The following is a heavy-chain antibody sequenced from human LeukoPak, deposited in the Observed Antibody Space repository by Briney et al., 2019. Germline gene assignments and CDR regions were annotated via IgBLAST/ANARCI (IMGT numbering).Heavy chain of an antibody. Sequence: PSQTLSLTCTVSGGSISSGSYYWSWIRQPAGKGLEWIGRIYTSGSTNYNPSLKSRVTISVDTSKNQFSLKLSSVTAADTAVYYCARGRYYDSSGYYYYYYMDVWGKGTTVTVSS. J-gene: IGHJ6*03. CDR2: IYTSGST. V-gene: IGHV4-61*02. D-gene: IGHD3-22*01. CDR3: ARGRYYDSSGYYYYYYMDV. CDR1: GGSISSGSYY.